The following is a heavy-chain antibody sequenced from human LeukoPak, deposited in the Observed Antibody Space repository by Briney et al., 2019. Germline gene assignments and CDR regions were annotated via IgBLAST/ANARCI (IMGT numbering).Heavy chain of an antibody. CDR3: ARDRGYCSSTSCYEDY. V-gene: IGHV3-21*01. D-gene: IGHD2-2*01. CDR1: GFNFSSFV. CDR2: ISSSSSYI. J-gene: IGHJ4*02. Sequence: PGGSLRLSCAATGFNFSSFVMSWVRQAPGKGLEWVSSISSSSSYIYYADSVKGRFTISRDNAKNSLYLQMNSLRAEDTAVYYCARDRGYCSSTSCYEDYWGQGTLVTVSS.